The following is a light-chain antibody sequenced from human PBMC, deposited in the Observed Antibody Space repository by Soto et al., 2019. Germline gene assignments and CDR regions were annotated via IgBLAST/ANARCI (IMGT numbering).Light chain of an antibody. CDR3: QQYYSTPRT. Sequence: DIVMTQSPDSLAVSLGERATINCKSSQSVLYSSNNKNYLAWYQQKLGQPPKLLIYWASSRESGVPDRFSGSGSGTDFTLTISSLQAEDVAVYYCQQYYSTPRTFGQGTKVEIK. CDR2: WAS. J-gene: IGKJ1*01. CDR1: QSVLYSSNNKNY. V-gene: IGKV4-1*01.